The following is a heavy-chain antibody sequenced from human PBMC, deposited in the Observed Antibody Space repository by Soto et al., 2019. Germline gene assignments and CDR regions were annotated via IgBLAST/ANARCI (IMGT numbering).Heavy chain of an antibody. CDR1: GDSISSTHW. J-gene: IGHJ5*02. CDR3: ATLPPRIVVTVLPIPT. V-gene: IGHV4-4*02. CDR2: VYHSGST. Sequence: QVYLHQSGPGLVKPSGTLSLTCAVSGDSISSTHWWTWVRQTPGKGLEWIGEVYHSGSTSYNPSLKSLVTISVDKSNNQFSLKLPSVTAADTAVYYCATLPPRIVVTVLPIPTWGQGTLVSVSS. D-gene: IGHD2-21*01.